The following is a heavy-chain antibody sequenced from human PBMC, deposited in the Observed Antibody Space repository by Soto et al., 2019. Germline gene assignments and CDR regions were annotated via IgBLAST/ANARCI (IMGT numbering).Heavy chain of an antibody. CDR1: GGSISSGDYS. CDR2: IYHSGST. J-gene: IGHJ5*02. D-gene: IGHD2-2*01. CDR3: ARNDCISTSCYAWWFDP. Sequence: LSLTCAVSGGSISSGDYSWSWIRQPPGKGLEWIGYIYHSGSTYYNPSLKSRVTISVDRSKNQFSLKLSSVTAADTAVYYCARNDCISTSCYAWWFDPWGQGTLVTVSS. V-gene: IGHV4-30-2*01.